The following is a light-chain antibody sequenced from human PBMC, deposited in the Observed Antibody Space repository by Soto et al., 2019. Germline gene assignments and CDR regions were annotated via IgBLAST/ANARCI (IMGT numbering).Light chain of an antibody. CDR3: QQTHSFPLS. V-gene: IGKV1-12*01. J-gene: IGKJ4*01. CDR2: AAS. Sequence: DIQMTQSPSSVSASVGARVTITCRASQGINTWCAWYQQRPGKAPKVLIYAASSLQSGVPSRFRGSGSGTDFTLTISSLQPEDFATYYGQQTHSFPLSFGGGTRVEIK. CDR1: QGINTW.